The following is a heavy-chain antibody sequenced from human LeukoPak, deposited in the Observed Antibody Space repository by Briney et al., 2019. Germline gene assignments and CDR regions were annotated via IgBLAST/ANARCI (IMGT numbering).Heavy chain of an antibody. D-gene: IGHD4-17*01. V-gene: IGHV4-59*08. CDR3: ARGFSDYGDWYFDY. J-gene: IGHJ4*02. CDR1: GGSISSYY. CDR2: IYYSGST. Sequence: SETLSLTCTVSGGSISSYYWSWVRRPPGKGLEWIGYIYYSGSTNYNPSLKSRVTISVDTSKNQFSLKLTSVTAADTAVYYCARGFSDYGDWYFDYWGQGTLVTVSS.